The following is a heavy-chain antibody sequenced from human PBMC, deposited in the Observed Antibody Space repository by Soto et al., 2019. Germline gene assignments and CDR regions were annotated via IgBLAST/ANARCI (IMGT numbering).Heavy chain of an antibody. CDR3: ARDGAFGSTTRDAFDI. D-gene: IGHD2-2*01. V-gene: IGHV1-18*04. Sequence: GASVKVSCKASGYTFTSYGISWVRQAPGQGLEWMGWISAYNGNTNYAQKLQGRVTMTTDTSTSTAYMELRSLRSDDTAVYYCARDGAFGSTTRDAFDIWGQGTMVTVSS. J-gene: IGHJ3*02. CDR1: GYTFTSYG. CDR2: ISAYNGNT.